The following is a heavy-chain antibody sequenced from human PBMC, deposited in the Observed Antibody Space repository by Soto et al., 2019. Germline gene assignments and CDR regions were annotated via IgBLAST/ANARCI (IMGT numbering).Heavy chain of an antibody. Sequence: EASVKVSCKASGFTFTGYYMHWVRQAPGQGLEWMGWINANSGGTNYAQKFQGWVTMTRDTSISTAYMELSRLTSDDTAVYYCAREMYASRYYYYYYGMDVWGQGTTVTVSS. J-gene: IGHJ6*02. CDR3: AREMYASRYYYYYYGMDV. CDR2: INANSGGT. CDR1: GFTFTGYY. D-gene: IGHD2-8*01. V-gene: IGHV1-2*04.